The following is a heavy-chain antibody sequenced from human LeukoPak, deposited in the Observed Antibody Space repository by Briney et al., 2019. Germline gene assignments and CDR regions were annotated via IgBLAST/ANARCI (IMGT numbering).Heavy chain of an antibody. CDR3: AKDWGNVYSYGGLDY. CDR2: ITWNSGNI. Sequence: SLRLSCAASGFTFTDHAMHWVRQAPGKGLEWVSGITWNSGNIVYADSVKGRFTISRDNAKNSLYLQMNSLRAEDMALYYCAKDWGNVYSYGGLDYWGQGTLATVSS. D-gene: IGHD5-18*01. J-gene: IGHJ4*02. CDR1: GFTFTDHA. V-gene: IGHV3-9*03.